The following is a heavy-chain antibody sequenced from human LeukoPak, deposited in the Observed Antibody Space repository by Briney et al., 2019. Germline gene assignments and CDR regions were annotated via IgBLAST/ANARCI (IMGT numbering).Heavy chain of an antibody. CDR2: INPSGGST. J-gene: IGHJ5*02. V-gene: IGHV1-46*01. CDR3: ARGRRGSSDSNWFDP. CDR1: GYTFTSYY. D-gene: IGHD3-22*01. Sequence: ASVKVSCKASGYTFTSYYMHWVRQAPGQGLEWMGIINPSGGSTSYAQKFQGRVTMTRDTSTSTVYMELSRLRSDDTAVYYCARGRRGSSDSNWFDPWGQGTLVTVSS.